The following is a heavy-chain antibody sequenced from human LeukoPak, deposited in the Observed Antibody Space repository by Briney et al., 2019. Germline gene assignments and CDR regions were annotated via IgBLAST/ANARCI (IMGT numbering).Heavy chain of an antibody. CDR1: GYTFTSYD. CDR2: IIPIFGTA. J-gene: IGHJ4*02. D-gene: IGHD3-22*01. Sequence: SVKVSCKASGYTFTSYDISWVRQAPGQGLEWMGGIIPIFGTANYAQKFQGRVTITADESTSTAYMELSSLRSEDTAVYYCARDYDSSGLYFDYWGQGTLVTVSS. CDR3: ARDYDSSGLYFDY. V-gene: IGHV1-69*13.